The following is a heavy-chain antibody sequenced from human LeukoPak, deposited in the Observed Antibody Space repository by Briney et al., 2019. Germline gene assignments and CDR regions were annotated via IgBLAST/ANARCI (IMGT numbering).Heavy chain of an antibody. D-gene: IGHD6-13*01. CDR1: GFTFSSYH. V-gene: IGHV3-48*02. CDR2: TSSSSGTI. J-gene: IGHJ4*02. CDR3: ARGGSSCFDS. Sequence: PGGSLRLSCAASGFTFSSYHMNWVRQAPGKGLEWVSYTSSSSGTIYYADSVKGRFTTSGDNAKNSLYLQMNNLRDEDTAVYYCARGGSSCFDSWGQGTLVTVSS.